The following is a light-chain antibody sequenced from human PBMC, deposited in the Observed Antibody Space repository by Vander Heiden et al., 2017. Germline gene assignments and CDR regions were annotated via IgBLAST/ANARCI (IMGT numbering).Light chain of an antibody. CDR3: QQYDIIPFT. Sequence: DIQMTPSASFLSASVGDRVTITCRTSQSVTSFLTWYQQKSGQAPKLLIYAASKLATGVPYRFSGRGSGTDFSLTISSLQPEDFAAYYCQQYDIIPFTFGPGTKVDMK. V-gene: IGKV1-39*02. J-gene: IGKJ3*01. CDR2: AAS. CDR1: QSVTSF.